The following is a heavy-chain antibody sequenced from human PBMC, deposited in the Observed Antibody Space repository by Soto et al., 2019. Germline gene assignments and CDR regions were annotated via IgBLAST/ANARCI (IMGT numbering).Heavy chain of an antibody. CDR1: GLTLSDHY. CDR3: AGGAPPFDD. CDR2: SRNKVIGYNT. Sequence: EVQLVQSGGGLVQPGGSLRLSCAASGLTLSDHYMDWGRQTPGKGLEWIGRSRNKVIGYNTEYAASVKGKFTISRNDSKNSLYLQMNNLRTDDTAVYYCAGGAPPFDDWGQGTLVTVSS. J-gene: IGHJ4*02. V-gene: IGHV3-72*01.